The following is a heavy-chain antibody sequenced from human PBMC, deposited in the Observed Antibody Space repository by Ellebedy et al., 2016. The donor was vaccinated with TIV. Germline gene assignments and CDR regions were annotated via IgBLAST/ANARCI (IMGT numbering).Heavy chain of an antibody. J-gene: IGHJ4*02. Sequence: PGGSLRLSCAASGFSFSSYSMNWVRQPPGTWLEWVSCISSSGTYIYYADSLKGRFTISRDSAKNSLYLQMNSLRAEDTAVYYCARGSGDLPFDYWGQGTLVTVSS. V-gene: IGHV3-21*01. D-gene: IGHD4-17*01. CDR1: GFSFSSYS. CDR3: ARGSGDLPFDY. CDR2: ISSSGTYI.